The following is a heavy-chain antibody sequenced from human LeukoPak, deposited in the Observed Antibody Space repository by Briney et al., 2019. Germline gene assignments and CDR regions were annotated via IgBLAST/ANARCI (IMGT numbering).Heavy chain of an antibody. V-gene: IGHV3-7*03. D-gene: IGHD4-23*01. CDR2: IKQDGSKK. Sequence: GGSLRLSCVASGFPFSSYWMTWVRQAPGKGLEWVANIKQDGSKKSYVDSVKGRFTISRDNAKNSLYLQMNSLRADDTALYYCAKDWSYGGNSWKYFGSWGQGILVTVSS. J-gene: IGHJ4*02. CDR3: AKDWSYGGNSWKYFGS. CDR1: GFPFSSYW.